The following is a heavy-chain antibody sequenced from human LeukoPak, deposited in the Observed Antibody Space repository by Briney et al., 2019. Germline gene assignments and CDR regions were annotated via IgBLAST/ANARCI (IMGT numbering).Heavy chain of an antibody. Sequence: PGGSLRLSCAASGFTVSSYYMSWVRQAPGKGLEWVSFIYRDGGTYYADSGMGGCTISRENSKNTLYHQMDSLRAEDAAVYDCARGTQNSSYYGLDVWGQGTTVSVSS. J-gene: IGHJ6*02. V-gene: IGHV3-66*01. CDR1: GFTVSSYY. CDR3: ARGTQNSSYYGLDV. CDR2: IYRDGGT.